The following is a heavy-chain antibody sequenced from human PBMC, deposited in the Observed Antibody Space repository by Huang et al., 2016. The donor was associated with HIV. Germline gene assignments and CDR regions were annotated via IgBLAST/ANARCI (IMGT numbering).Heavy chain of an antibody. D-gene: IGHD3-10*01. V-gene: IGHV4-34*01. Sequence: QVQLHQWGAGLLKPSETLSLTCAVYGGSFSGYYGSWIRQPPGKGLEVIWEMTHSGSTNYNPSHKSRVTRSEETSKNQFSLKLSSVTAADTAVYYCARAPHYGSGSYYYWGQGTLVTVSS. CDR3: ARAPHYGSGSYYY. CDR1: GGSFSGYY. J-gene: IGHJ4*02. CDR2: MTHSGST.